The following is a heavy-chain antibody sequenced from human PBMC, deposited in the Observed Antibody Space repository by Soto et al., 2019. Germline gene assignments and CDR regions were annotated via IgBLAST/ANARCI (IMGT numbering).Heavy chain of an antibody. J-gene: IGHJ4*02. D-gene: IGHD2-15*01. Sequence: QITLKESGPTLVKPTQTLTLTCTFSGFSLSTSGVGVGWIRQPPGKALEWLALIYWDDDKRYSPSLKSRLTITKDTPKNQVVPTITYMDPVDTPTYYCAHRPSYCSGGSCYSGFDYWGQGTLLTVSS. CDR1: GFSLSTSGVG. CDR2: IYWDDDK. CDR3: AHRPSYCSGGSCYSGFDY. V-gene: IGHV2-5*02.